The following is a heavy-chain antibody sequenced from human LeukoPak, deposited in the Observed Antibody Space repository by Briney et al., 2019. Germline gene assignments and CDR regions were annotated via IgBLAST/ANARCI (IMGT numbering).Heavy chain of an antibody. CDR2: ISAYNGNT. D-gene: IGHD3-22*01. CDR3: ARHWYYHDSSGYFTGELDY. Sequence: GASVKVSCKASGYTFTSYGISWVRQAPGQGLEWMGWISAYNGNTNYAQKLQGRVTMTTDTSTSTAYMELRSLRSDDTAVYYCARHWYYHDSSGYFTGELDYWGQGTLVTVSS. CDR1: GYTFTSYG. J-gene: IGHJ4*02. V-gene: IGHV1-18*01.